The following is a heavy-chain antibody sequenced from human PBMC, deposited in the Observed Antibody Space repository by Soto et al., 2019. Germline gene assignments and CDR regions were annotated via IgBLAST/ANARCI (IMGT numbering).Heavy chain of an antibody. CDR3: ARDRARDILTGYKEY. V-gene: IGHV1-69*13. D-gene: IGHD3-9*01. Sequence: SVKVTCTASGGTFNSYAISWVRQAPGQGLEWMGGIIPIFGTANYAQKFQGRVTITADESTSTAYMELSSLRSEDTAVYYCARDRARDILTGYKEYWGQGTLVTVSS. J-gene: IGHJ4*02. CDR1: GGTFNSYA. CDR2: IIPIFGTA.